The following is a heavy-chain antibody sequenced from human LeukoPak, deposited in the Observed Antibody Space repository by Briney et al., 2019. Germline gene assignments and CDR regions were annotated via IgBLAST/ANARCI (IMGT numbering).Heavy chain of an antibody. J-gene: IGHJ5*02. Sequence: ASVKVSCKASGYTFTGYYVHWVRQAPGQGLEWMGWINPNSGGTNYAQKFQGRVTMTRDTSISTAYMELSRLRSDDTAVYYCAMAQSSGWLDWFDPWGQGTLVTVSS. CDR1: GYTFTGYY. CDR3: AMAQSSGWLDWFDP. D-gene: IGHD6-19*01. CDR2: INPNSGGT. V-gene: IGHV1-2*02.